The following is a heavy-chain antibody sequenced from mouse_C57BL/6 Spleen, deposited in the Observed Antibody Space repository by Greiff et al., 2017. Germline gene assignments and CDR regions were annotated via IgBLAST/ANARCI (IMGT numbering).Heavy chain of an antibody. CDR1: GFSLSTSGMG. J-gene: IGHJ4*01. CDR2: IYWDDDK. Sequence: QVTLKVSGPGLLQSSQTLSLTCSFSGFSLSTSGMGVSWIRQPSGKGLEWLAHIYWDDDKRYHPSLKSRLTISKDTSRHPVFLKITSVDTADTATYYCARVTTVVEYAMDYWGQGTSVTVSS. V-gene: IGHV8-12*01. CDR3: ARVTTVVEYAMDY. D-gene: IGHD1-1*01.